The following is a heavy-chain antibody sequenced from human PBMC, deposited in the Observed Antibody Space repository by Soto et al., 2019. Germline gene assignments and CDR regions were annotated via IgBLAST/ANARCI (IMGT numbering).Heavy chain of an antibody. V-gene: IGHV1-18*01. CDR1: GYSFSSYG. CDR2: ISPYNDDT. D-gene: IGHD3-22*01. Sequence: ASVKVSCKASGYSFSSYGITWVRQAPGQGLEWLGWISPYNDDTKYAQRLQGRVTMTTDTSTRTAYMDIRGLRSDDTAIYYCARGGYYDSSGSCSYHHYGMDVWGQGSTDPVSS. CDR3: ARGGYYDSSGSCSYHHYGMDV. J-gene: IGHJ6*01.